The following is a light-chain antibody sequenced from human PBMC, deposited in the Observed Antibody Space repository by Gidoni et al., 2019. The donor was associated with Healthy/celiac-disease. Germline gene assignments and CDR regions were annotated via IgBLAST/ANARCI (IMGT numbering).Light chain of an antibody. V-gene: IGKV1-39*01. CDR3: QQSYNTPWT. CDR2: CVS. CDR1: QSIRSY. J-gene: IGKJ1*01. Sequence: DIQMPQSPSSLSASVGDRVTITCRASQSIRSYLNWYQQKPGKAPTLLIYCVSSLQSGVPSMYRRRRSGTDFTLTINSLPPEYFATYYWQQSYNTPWTFGQGTRVEIK.